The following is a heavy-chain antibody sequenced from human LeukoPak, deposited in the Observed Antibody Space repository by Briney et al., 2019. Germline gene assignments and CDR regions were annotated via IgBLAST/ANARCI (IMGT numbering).Heavy chain of an antibody. CDR3: ARVSNDFYYFDY. V-gene: IGHV3-11*04. Sequence: GGSLRLSCAASGFTFSDYYMSWIRQAPGKGLEWGSYISSSGSTIYYADSVKGRFTISRDNAKNSLYLQMNSLRAEDTAVYYCARVSNDFYYFDYWGQGTLVTVSS. CDR2: ISSSGSTI. CDR1: GFTFSDYY. D-gene: IGHD3/OR15-3a*01. J-gene: IGHJ4*02.